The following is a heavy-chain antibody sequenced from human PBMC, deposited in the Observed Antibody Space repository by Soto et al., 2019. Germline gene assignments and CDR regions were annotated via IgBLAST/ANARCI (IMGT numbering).Heavy chain of an antibody. D-gene: IGHD6-13*01. CDR3: ARDQGVAAAGITWFDP. Sequence: SETLSLTCTVSGASMNSYHWSWIRQPAGKGLEWIGHIHSSGSTNYNPSLKSRVTMSVDTSKNQFSLRLMSLTATDTAVYYCARDQGVAAAGITWFDPWGQGSLVTVSS. CDR2: IHSSGST. J-gene: IGHJ5*02. CDR1: GASMNSYH. V-gene: IGHV4-4*07.